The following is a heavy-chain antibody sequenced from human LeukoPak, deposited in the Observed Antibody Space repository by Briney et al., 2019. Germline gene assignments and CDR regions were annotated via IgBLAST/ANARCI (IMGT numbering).Heavy chain of an antibody. Sequence: GASVKVSCKASGYTFTDHYMHWVRQAPRQGLEWMGWINPNSGGTNYEQKFQGRVTMARDTSISTAYMELSSLRSDDTAVYYCARDLLGKSSSVDYWGQGTLVTVSS. CDR2: INPNSGGT. V-gene: IGHV1-2*02. CDR1: GYTFTDHY. J-gene: IGHJ4*02. CDR3: ARDLLGKSSSVDY. D-gene: IGHD6-6*01.